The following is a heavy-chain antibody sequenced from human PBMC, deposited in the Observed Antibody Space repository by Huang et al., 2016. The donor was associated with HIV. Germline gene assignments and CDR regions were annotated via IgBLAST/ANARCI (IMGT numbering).Heavy chain of an antibody. J-gene: IGHJ4*02. CDR3: ASQHIGAAATWF. V-gene: IGHV4-39*01. CDR2: VYQSGST. D-gene: IGHD6-13*01. Sequence: QLQLQESGPGQVKPSETLSLTCTVSGDFISRTNYYWGWIRRSPGKGWEWVGSVYQSGSTNYNPSLKSRVTLSVDTSRNQFSLRLNSVTAADTAVYYCASQHIGAAATWFWGRGTQVAVSS. CDR1: GDFISRTNYY.